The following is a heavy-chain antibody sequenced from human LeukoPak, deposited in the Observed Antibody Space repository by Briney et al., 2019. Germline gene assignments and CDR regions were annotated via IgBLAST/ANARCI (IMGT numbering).Heavy chain of an antibody. Sequence: GGSLRLSCAVSGFTFSSYAMSWVRQAPGRGLEWVSGISSSGGSTPHADSVKGRFTISRDNSKNMLYLQMNSLRAEDTAVYYCAKGRDTGIGAYSWGYFDYWGQGTLVTVSS. CDR2: ISSSGGST. V-gene: IGHV3-23*01. CDR3: AKGRDTGIGAYSWGYFDY. D-gene: IGHD5-18*01. J-gene: IGHJ4*02. CDR1: GFTFSSYA.